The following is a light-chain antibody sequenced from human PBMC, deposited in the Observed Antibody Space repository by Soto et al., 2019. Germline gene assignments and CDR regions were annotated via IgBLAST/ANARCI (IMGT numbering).Light chain of an antibody. V-gene: IGKV3-15*01. Sequence: EIVMTQSPATLSVSPGERATLSFRASQSVSSTLAWYQQKPGQAPRLLIYGASTRATGIPARFSGSGSGTDFTLTISSLEPEDFAVYSCQQHNTWPITFGQGTRREIK. J-gene: IGKJ5*01. CDR3: QQHNTWPIT. CDR2: GAS. CDR1: QSVSST.